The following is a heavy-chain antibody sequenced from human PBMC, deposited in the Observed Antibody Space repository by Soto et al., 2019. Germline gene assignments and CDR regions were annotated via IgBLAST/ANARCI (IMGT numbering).Heavy chain of an antibody. Sequence: SVKVSCKASGYTFTSYGISWVRQAPGQGLEWMGWISAYNGNTNYAQKLQGRVTMTTDTSTSTAYMELRSLRSDDTAVYYCARVPRAAYYDILTGYPTYYYYYGMDVWGQGTTVTVSS. D-gene: IGHD3-9*01. J-gene: IGHJ6*02. CDR1: GYTFTSYG. V-gene: IGHV1-18*01. CDR2: ISAYNGNT. CDR3: ARVPRAAYYDILTGYPTYYYYYGMDV.